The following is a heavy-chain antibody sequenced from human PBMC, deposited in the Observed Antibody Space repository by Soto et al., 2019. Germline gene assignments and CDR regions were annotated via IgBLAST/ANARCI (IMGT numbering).Heavy chain of an antibody. D-gene: IGHD5-12*01. CDR3: ARGGDVNYYHGMDV. CDR2: ISAYNGKT. CDR1: GYTFTSYG. V-gene: IGHV1-18*01. J-gene: IGHJ6*02. Sequence: QVQLVQSGGEVKKPGASVKLSCTASGYTFTSYGISWVRQAPGQGLEWMGWISAYNGKTNYAQNVQGRDNMTTDTSTRTAYMELRSLRSDDTAVYYCARGGDVNYYHGMDVWGQGTTVTVSS.